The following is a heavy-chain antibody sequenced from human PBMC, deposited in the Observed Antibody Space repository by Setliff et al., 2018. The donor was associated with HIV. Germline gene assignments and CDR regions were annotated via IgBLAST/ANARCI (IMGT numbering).Heavy chain of an antibody. CDR1: GGSIDNYY. CDR2: MCHNENGVTT. D-gene: IGHD6-19*01. Sequence: PSETLSLTCIVSGGSIDNYYWNWVRQPPGKGPEWIGNMCHNENGVTTNQNPSLKSRVVMYLDRTKNGFSLSLFSATTADTAVYYCARDRGSGWYGYFQQWGQGSQVTVSS. J-gene: IGHJ1*01. CDR3: ARDRGSGWYGYFQQ. V-gene: IGHV4-59*01.